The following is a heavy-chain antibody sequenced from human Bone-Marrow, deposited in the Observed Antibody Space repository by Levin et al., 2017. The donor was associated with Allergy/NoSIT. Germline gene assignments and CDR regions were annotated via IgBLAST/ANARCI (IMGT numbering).Heavy chain of an antibody. J-gene: IGHJ4*01. Sequence: VASVKVSCKASGYTFTAYHMHWIRQAPGQGLEWMGWIDPNRGDTHHAQKFQGRVTLTRDTSITTAYMELSRLTSDDTAIYYCVKDSENYYFDYWGQGSLVTVSS. CDR3: VKDSENYYFDY. CDR1: GYTFTAYH. V-gene: IGHV1-2*02. CDR2: IDPNRGDT.